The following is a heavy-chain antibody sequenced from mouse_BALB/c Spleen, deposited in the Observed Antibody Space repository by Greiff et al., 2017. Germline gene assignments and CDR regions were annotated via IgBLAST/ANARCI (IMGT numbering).Heavy chain of an antibody. CDR2: ISYSGST. V-gene: IGHV3-2*02. Sequence: EVHLVESGPGLVKPSQSLSLTCTVTGYSITSDYAWNWIRQFPGNKLEWMGYISYSGSTSYNPSLKSRISITRDTSKNQFFLQLNSVTTEDTATYYCARGGNYGFYYAMDYWGQGTSVTVSS. J-gene: IGHJ4*01. CDR3: ARGGNYGFYYAMDY. CDR1: GYSITSDYA. D-gene: IGHD2-1*01.